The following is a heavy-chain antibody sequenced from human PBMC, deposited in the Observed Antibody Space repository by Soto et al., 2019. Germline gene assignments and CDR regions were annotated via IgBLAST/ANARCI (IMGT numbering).Heavy chain of an antibody. CDR2: INGDGSSS. Sequence: EVELVESGGGLVQPGGSLRLSCAASGFTFSSFWMFWVRQAPGKGLEWLSRINGDGSSSSYVDSVKGRFTISRDNAKDTLYLQMNSLRADDTAVYYCAREWRGGDFWGQGTLVTVCS. CDR1: GFTFSSFW. CDR3: AREWRGGDF. V-gene: IGHV3-74*01. D-gene: IGHD3-3*01. J-gene: IGHJ4*02.